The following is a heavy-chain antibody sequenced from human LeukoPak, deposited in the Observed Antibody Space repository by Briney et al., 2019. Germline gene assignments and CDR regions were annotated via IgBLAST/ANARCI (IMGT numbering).Heavy chain of an antibody. V-gene: IGHV3-30-3*01. CDR1: GFTFSNYT. CDR2: LSSDGSNK. Sequence: PGRSLSLSCAASGFTFSNYTMHWVRQAPGKGLEWVAALSSDGSNKYYADSVKGRFTISRDISKNTLYLQMTSLRAEDTAVYYCARGAYQIVVVTAPTYWGQGTLVTVSS. J-gene: IGHJ4*02. CDR3: ARGAYQIVVVTAPTY. D-gene: IGHD2-21*02.